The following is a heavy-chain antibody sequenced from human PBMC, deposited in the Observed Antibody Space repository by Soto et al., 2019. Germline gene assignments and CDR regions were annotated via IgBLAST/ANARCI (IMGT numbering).Heavy chain of an antibody. D-gene: IGHD1-26*01. CDR3: AKELRGAITASRD. Sequence: PGGSLRLSCVVSGFTFSNYIMSWVRQAPGKGLEWVSTISGSGGSTHYADSVKGRFTISRDNSKNTLYLQMNSLRAEDTAVYYCAKELRGAITASRDWGQGTLVTVSS. CDR1: GFTFSNYI. V-gene: IGHV3-23*01. CDR2: ISGSGGST. J-gene: IGHJ4*02.